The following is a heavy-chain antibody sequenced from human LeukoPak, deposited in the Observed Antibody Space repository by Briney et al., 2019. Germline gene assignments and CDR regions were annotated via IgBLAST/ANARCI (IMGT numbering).Heavy chain of an antibody. CDR3: ANQWFGNLSPFPPDY. D-gene: IGHD3-10*01. CDR1: GYSISSGYY. Sequence: SETLSLTCTVSGYSISSGYYWGWIRQPPGKGLEWIGSIYHSGSTYYNPSLKSRVTISVDTSKNQFSLKVNSVTAADTAVYYCANQWFGNLSPFPPDYWGQGTLVTVSS. V-gene: IGHV4-38-2*02. J-gene: IGHJ4*02. CDR2: IYHSGST.